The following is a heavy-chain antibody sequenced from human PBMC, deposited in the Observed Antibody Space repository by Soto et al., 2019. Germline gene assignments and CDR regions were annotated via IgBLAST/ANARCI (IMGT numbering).Heavy chain of an antibody. CDR2: ISWNSGTI. J-gene: IGHJ6*02. V-gene: IGHV3-9*01. CDR1: GFTFDNYA. Sequence: EVQLVESGGGLVQPGRSLRLSCAASGFTFDNYAMHWVRQAPGKGLEWVSGISWNSGTIGYADSVKGRFTISRDNAKHSLYLQMNSLRAEDTALYYCAKASYGGTTYYYGMDVWGQGTTATVSS. D-gene: IGHD4-17*01. CDR3: AKASYGGTTYYYGMDV.